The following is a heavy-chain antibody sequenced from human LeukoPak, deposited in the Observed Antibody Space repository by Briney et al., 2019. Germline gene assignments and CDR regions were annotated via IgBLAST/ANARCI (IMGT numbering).Heavy chain of an antibody. CDR1: GFPFSGYE. Sequence: GGSLRLSGVASGFPFSGYEITWVRQAPGRGLEWVSHISNSGGTIYYADSVKGRFTISRDNAKNSLYLQMNSLRSEDTAVYYCARGEAAVSLDVWGKGTTVTVSS. CDR3: ARGEAAVSLDV. V-gene: IGHV3-48*03. CDR2: ISNSGGTI. D-gene: IGHD6-13*01. J-gene: IGHJ6*04.